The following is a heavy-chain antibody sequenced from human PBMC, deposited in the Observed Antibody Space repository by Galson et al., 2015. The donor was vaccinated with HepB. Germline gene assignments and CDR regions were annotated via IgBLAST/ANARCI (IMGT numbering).Heavy chain of an antibody. D-gene: IGHD3-16*01. CDR2: ISPDGNKT. V-gene: IGHV3-30*09. Sequence: SLRLSCAASGFTFNKYVIHWVRQAPGKGLEWVALISPDGNKTVYADSVRGRLALSRDNSKNTVHLHMNTLRIEDTALFHCAAVGGVTFRPLDHWGQGTLVMVAS. CDR3: AAVGGVTFRPLDH. CDR1: GFTFNKYV. J-gene: IGHJ4*02.